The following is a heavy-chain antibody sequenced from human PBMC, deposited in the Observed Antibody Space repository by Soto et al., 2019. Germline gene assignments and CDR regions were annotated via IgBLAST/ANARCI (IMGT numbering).Heavy chain of an antibody. V-gene: IGHV3-30*18. D-gene: IGHD1-26*01. CDR3: AKGLLAIVGTTMPRDAFNI. Sequence: QVQLVESGGGVVQPGRSLRLSCAASGFSFTTYVMHWVRQAPGKGLEWVAVISHDGSYKYYGDAVKGRFTISRDTSKNEVYLEMNSLRTEDTAVYYCAKGLLAIVGTTMPRDAFNIWGQGTMVTVSS. J-gene: IGHJ3*02. CDR1: GFSFTTYV. CDR2: ISHDGSYK.